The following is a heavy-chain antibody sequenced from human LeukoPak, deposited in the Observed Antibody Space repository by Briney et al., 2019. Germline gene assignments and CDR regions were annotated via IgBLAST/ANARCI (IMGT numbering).Heavy chain of an antibody. CDR3: ARGHDSYGLDY. V-gene: IGHV4-39*01. D-gene: IGHD3-10*01. CDR1: GGSISSSSYY. Sequence: PSETLSLTCTVSGGSISSSSYYWGWIRQPPGKGLEWIGSIYYSGSTYYNPSLKSRVTISVDTSKNQFSLKLSSVTAADTAVYYCARGHDSYGLDYWGQGTLVTVSS. CDR2: IYYSGST. J-gene: IGHJ4*02.